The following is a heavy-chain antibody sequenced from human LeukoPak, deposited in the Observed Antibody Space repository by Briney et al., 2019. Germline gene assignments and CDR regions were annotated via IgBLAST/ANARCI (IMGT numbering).Heavy chain of an antibody. CDR1: GFTFTNAW. CDR3: AADTPVPLAQIDY. CDR2: VRAKTDGGTT. D-gene: IGHD2/OR15-2a*01. Sequence: GGSLRLSCAVSGFTFTNAWMNWVRQAPGKGLEWVGRVRAKTDGGTTEYAAPAKGRFSISRDDSTNTVYLQMNSLITEDTAIYYCAADTPVPLAQIDYWGQGALVTVSS. J-gene: IGHJ4*02. V-gene: IGHV3-15*01.